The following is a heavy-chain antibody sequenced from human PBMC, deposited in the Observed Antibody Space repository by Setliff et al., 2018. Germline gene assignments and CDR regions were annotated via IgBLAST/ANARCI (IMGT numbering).Heavy chain of an antibody. CDR1: GFTFSSYA. V-gene: IGHV3-23*01. CDR3: AKDQLVAVGGPSAY. CDR2: ISGSGGST. Sequence: PGGSLRLSCAASGFTFSSYAMSWVRQAPGKGLEWVSAISGSGGSTYYADAVKGRFTISRDNSKNTLYLQMNSLRAEDTAVYYCAKDQLVAVGGPSAYWGQGTLVTVSS. D-gene: IGHD6-19*01. J-gene: IGHJ4*02.